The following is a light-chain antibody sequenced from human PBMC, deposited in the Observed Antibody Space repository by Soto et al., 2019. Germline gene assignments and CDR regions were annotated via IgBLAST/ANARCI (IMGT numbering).Light chain of an antibody. V-gene: IGKV1-12*01. J-gene: IGKJ1*01. Sequence: GGRVTITCRASQSISSWLAWYQQKPGKAPKLLIYAASSLQSGVPSRFSGSGSGTDFTLTISSLQPEDFATYYCQQANSFLTWTFGQGTKVDIK. CDR3: QQANSFLTWT. CDR1: QSISSW. CDR2: AAS.